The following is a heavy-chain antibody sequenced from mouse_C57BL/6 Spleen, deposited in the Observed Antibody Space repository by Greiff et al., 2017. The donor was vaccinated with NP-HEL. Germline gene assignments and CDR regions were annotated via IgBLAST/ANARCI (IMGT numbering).Heavy chain of an antibody. D-gene: IGHD1-1*01. Sequence: VQLQQSGPELVKPGASVKISCKASGYTFTDYYMNWVKQSHGKSLEWIGDINPNNGGTSYNQKFKGKATLTVDKSYSTAYMELRSLTSEDSAVYYCARIYYYGRSYAWFAYWGQGTLVTVSA. V-gene: IGHV1-26*01. J-gene: IGHJ3*01. CDR2: INPNNGGT. CDR3: ARIYYYGRSYAWFAY. CDR1: GYTFTDYY.